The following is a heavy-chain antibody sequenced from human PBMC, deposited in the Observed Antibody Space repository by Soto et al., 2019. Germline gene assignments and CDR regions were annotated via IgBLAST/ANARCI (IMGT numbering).Heavy chain of an antibody. D-gene: IGHD4-17*01. CDR2: MSHSGST. J-gene: IGHJ4*02. CDR1: GGFVSSGNYY. Sequence: PSETLSLTCAVYGGFVSSGNYYWSWIRQPPGKGLEWIGEMSHSGSTNFNPSLKSRVTISVDTSKNQFSLKLSSVTAADTAVYYCASFRYGDYVDYWGQGTLVTVSS. CDR3: ASFRYGDYVDY. V-gene: IGHV4-61*01.